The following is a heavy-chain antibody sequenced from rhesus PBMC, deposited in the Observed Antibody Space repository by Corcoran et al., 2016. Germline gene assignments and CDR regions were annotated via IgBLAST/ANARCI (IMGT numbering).Heavy chain of an antibody. J-gene: IGHJ4*01. CDR2: ISGSSGRT. V-gene: IGHV4-65*01. D-gene: IGHD2-39*01. CDR3: ASLRGY. CDR1: GSSVSSSNW. Sequence: QVQLQESGPGLVKPSETLSRTGAVSGSSVSSSNWWSWISTPPGKGLEWICYISGSSGRTYYNPSLKIRVTISTDPSKNQFSLKLRSVTAADTAVYYCASLRGYWGQGVLVTVSS.